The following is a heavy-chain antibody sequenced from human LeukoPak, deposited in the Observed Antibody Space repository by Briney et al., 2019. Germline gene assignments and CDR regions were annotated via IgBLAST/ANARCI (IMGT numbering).Heavy chain of an antibody. CDR1: GGSISSYY. D-gene: IGHD6-13*01. Sequence: PSETLSLTCTVSGGSISSYYWSWIRQPPGKGVEWIGYIYTSGSTNYNPSLKSRVTISVDTSKNQFSLKLSSVTAADTAVYYCARQAYSSSYLGYWGQGTLVTVSS. CDR2: IYTSGST. J-gene: IGHJ4*02. CDR3: ARQAYSSSYLGY. V-gene: IGHV4-4*09.